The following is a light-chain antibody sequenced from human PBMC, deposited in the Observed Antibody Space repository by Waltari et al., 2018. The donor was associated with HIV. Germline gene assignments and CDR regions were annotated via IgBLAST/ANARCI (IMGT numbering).Light chain of an antibody. CDR1: SSDVGAYNY. Sequence: QSALTQPPSASGSPGQSVTISCTGSSSDVGAYNYVYWYQHHPGKAPKLMISEVSQWASGVPDRVSGSKSGNTASLTVSGLQAEDEADYYCTSYAGNNLLFGGGTKMTVL. CDR2: EVS. CDR3: TSYAGNNLL. J-gene: IGLJ2*01. V-gene: IGLV2-8*01.